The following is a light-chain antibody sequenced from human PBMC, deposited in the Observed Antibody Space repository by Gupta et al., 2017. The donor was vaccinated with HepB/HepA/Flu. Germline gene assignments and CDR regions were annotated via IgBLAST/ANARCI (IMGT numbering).Light chain of an antibody. Sequence: QSALTQPRSVSGPPGQSATISCTGTSSDVGGYIYVSWYQHHPGKAPKLVIYDVTKRPSGVPDRFSGSKSGNTASLTISGLQAEDDADYYCCSYAGTYIHYVFGTGTKVTVL. CDR3: CSYAGTYIHYV. CDR2: DVT. CDR1: SSDVGGYIY. V-gene: IGLV2-11*01. J-gene: IGLJ1*01.